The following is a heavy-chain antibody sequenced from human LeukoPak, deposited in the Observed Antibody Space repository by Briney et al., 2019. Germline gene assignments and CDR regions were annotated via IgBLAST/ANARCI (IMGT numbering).Heavy chain of an antibody. CDR2: ISYDGSNK. V-gene: IGHV3-30-3*01. J-gene: IGHJ4*02. D-gene: IGHD3-3*01. Sequence: GGSLRLSCAASGFTFSSYAMHWVRQAPGKGLEWVAVISYDGSNKYYADSVKGRFTISRDNSKNTLYLQMNSLRAEDTAAYYCVPSGVGTIFGNPKGDHFDYWGQGTLVTVSS. CDR3: VPSGVGTIFGNPKGDHFDY. CDR1: GFTFSSYA.